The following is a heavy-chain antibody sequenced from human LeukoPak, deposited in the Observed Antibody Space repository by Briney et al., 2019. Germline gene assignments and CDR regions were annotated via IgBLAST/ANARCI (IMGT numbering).Heavy chain of an antibody. V-gene: IGHV3-23*05. D-gene: IGHD6-19*01. CDR2: IYTSGSGK. CDR3: AKGGWLDDF. CDR1: GFTFGNFD. J-gene: IGHJ4*02. Sequence: TGGSLRLSCAASGFTFGNFDMSWVRQAPGKGLEWVSGIYTSGSGKYYADSVKGRFTISRDNSNNTLYLQMNSLRAEDTAIYYCAKGGWLDDFWGQGTLVTVSS.